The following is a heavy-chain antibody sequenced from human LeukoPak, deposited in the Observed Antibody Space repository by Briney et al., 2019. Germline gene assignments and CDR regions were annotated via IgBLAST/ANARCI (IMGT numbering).Heavy chain of an antibody. V-gene: IGHV3-48*02. CDR1: GFTFSVYS. D-gene: IGHD1-26*01. J-gene: IGHJ4*02. CDR3: AREPGALVGATLYYFDY. Sequence: GGSLRLSCAASGFTFSVYSMNWVRQAPGEGLEWVSYISSSSSSIYYADSVKGRFTISRDNAKNSLYLQMNSLRDDDTAVYYCAREPGALVGATLYYFDYWGQGTLVTVSS. CDR2: ISSSSSSI.